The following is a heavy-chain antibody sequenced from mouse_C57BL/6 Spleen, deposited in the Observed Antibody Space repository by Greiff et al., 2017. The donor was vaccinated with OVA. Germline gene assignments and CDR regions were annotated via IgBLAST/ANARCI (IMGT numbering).Heavy chain of an antibody. CDR3: ARDRGGNYEAY. J-gene: IGHJ3*01. CDR2: ISYDGSN. V-gene: IGHV3-6*01. CDR1: GYSITSGYY. Sequence: EVQLQQSGPGLVKPSQSLSLTCSVTGYSITSGYYWNWIRQFPGNKLEWMGYISYDGSNNYNPSLKNRISITRDTSKNQFFLKLNSVTTEDTATYYCARDRGGNYEAYWGQGTLVTVSA. D-gene: IGHD2-1*01.